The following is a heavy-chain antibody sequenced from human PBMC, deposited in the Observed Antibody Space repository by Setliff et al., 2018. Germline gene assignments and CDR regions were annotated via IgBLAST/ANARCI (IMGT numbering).Heavy chain of an antibody. Sequence: TSETLSLTCTVSGGSISRYYWSWIRQPPGKGLEWIGYIYYSGSTNYNPSLKSRVTISIDMSKNQFSLKLNSVTAADTAVYYCARGAYIGLDYWGQGTLVTVSS. V-gene: IGHV4-59*01. CDR2: IYYSGST. CDR1: GGSISRYY. CDR3: ARGAYIGLDY. D-gene: IGHD4-4*01. J-gene: IGHJ4*02.